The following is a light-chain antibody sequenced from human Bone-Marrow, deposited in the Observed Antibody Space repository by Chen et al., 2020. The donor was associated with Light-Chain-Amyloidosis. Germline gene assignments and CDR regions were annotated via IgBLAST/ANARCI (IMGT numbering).Light chain of an antibody. Sequence: DIQMTQSPSSLTASVGDRVTISCRASQSIGTYLNWYQQKAGNAPKFLIYAASTLHSGVPSRFSGSGSSSDCTLTITSLQPEDFATYYCQQSFGSPYTFGQGTRIEIK. CDR2: AAS. J-gene: IGKJ2*01. CDR1: QSIGTY. V-gene: IGKV1-39*01. CDR3: QQSFGSPYT.